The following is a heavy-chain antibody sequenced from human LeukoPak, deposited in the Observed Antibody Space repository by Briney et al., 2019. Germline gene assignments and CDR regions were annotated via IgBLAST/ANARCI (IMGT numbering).Heavy chain of an antibody. J-gene: IGHJ4*02. Sequence: GGSLRLSCAASGFSFSTYWMTWVRQAPGKGLEWVANMKQDGSEKYYVDSVKGRFTISRDNAKNSLYLQMNSLRAEDTAVYYCARVRFVTLGGSRYFDYWGQGTLVTVSS. CDR3: ARVRFVTLGGSRYFDY. CDR2: MKQDGSEK. V-gene: IGHV3-7*03. CDR1: GFSFSTYW. D-gene: IGHD3-16*01.